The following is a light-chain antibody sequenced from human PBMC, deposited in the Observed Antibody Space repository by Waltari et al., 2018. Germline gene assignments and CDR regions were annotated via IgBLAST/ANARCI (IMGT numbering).Light chain of an antibody. CDR3: AAWDDSLEEV. Sequence: QSVLTQPHSASGAPGQRVTISCSGSSSNIGSNFVYWYQQLPGTAPKRPIYRNNQRPSGVPDRFSGSKSGTSASLAISGLRSEDEAHYYCAAWDDSLEEVFGGGTKLTVL. CDR1: SSNIGSNF. V-gene: IGLV1-47*01. J-gene: IGLJ2*01. CDR2: RNN.